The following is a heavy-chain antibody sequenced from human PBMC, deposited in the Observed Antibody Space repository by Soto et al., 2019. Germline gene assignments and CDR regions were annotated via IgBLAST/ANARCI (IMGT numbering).Heavy chain of an antibody. D-gene: IGHD2-2*01. CDR2: ISGSGGST. CDR1: GFTFSSYA. J-gene: IGHJ4*02. V-gene: IGHV3-23*01. Sequence: GGSLRLSCAASGFTFSSYAMSWVRQAPGKGLEWVSAISGSGGSTYYADSVKGRFTISRDNSKNTLNLQMNSLRAEDTAVYYCAKDPDIVVVPAAGYFDYWGQGTLVTVSS. CDR3: AKDPDIVVVPAAGYFDY.